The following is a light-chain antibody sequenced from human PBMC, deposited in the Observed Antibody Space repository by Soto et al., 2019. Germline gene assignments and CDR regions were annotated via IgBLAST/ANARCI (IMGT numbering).Light chain of an antibody. CDR3: QQLNSYPIT. V-gene: IGKV1-9*01. CDR1: QGLSSD. Sequence: DIQLTQSPSFLSAAVGDRVTITCRASQGLSSDLAWYQQKPGKAPKLLIYAASTLQSGVPSRFSGSGSGTEFTLTISSLQPEDFATYHCQQLNSYPITFGQGTRLEIK. J-gene: IGKJ5*01. CDR2: AAS.